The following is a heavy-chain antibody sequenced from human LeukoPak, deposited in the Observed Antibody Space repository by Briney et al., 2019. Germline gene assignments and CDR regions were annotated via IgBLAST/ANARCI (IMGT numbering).Heavy chain of an antibody. CDR2: IYYSAST. CDR1: GGSISSHY. J-gene: IGHJ6*03. Sequence: SETLSLTCTVSGGSISSHYWSWIRQPPGKGLEWIGYIYYSASTNYNPSLKSRVTISVDTSKNQFSLKLSSVTAADTAVYYCARSSPARGYSYGFPRYYYYMDVWGKGTTVTVSS. CDR3: ARSSPARGYSYGFPRYYYYMDV. V-gene: IGHV4-59*11. D-gene: IGHD5-18*01.